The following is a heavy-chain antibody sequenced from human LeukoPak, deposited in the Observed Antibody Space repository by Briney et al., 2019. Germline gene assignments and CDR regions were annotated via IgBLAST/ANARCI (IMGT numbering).Heavy chain of an antibody. CDR3: AKVGYCSSTSCGFDY. Sequence: GGSLRLSCAASGFTFDDYAMHWVRQAPGKGLEWVSGISWNSGSIGYADSVKGRFTISRDNAKNSLYLQTNSLRAEDTALYYCAKVGYCSSTSCGFDYWGQGTLVTVSS. V-gene: IGHV3-9*01. CDR2: ISWNSGSI. J-gene: IGHJ4*02. D-gene: IGHD2-2*01. CDR1: GFTFDDYA.